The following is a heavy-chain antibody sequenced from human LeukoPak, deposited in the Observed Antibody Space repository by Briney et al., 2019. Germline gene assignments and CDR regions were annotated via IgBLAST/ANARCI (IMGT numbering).Heavy chain of an antibody. CDR3: ARESRPDYHFWRGYPVWFDP. V-gene: IGHV4-59*12. Sequence: SETLSLTCTVSGDSISSYYCSWIRQPPGKGLEWIGYIHYSGSTKYNASLKSRVTISLDPSNHQFSLKLSSVRAEDTDVYYCARESRPDYHFWRGYPVWFDPWGQGTLVTVSS. J-gene: IGHJ5*02. CDR2: IHYSGST. D-gene: IGHD3-3*01. CDR1: GDSISSYY.